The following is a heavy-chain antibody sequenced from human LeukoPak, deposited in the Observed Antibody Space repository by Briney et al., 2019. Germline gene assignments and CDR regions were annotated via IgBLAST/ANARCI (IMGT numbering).Heavy chain of an antibody. D-gene: IGHD3-16*01. CDR3: ATDNYGTLDY. Sequence: ASVKVSCKASGYTFTDYCIHWGRRAPGQGLEWMGWIDPRSGGTRCTQKFQGRVTMTRDTSISTVYLDLSGLTFDDTAVYYCATDNYGTLDYWGQGTLVTVSS. J-gene: IGHJ4*02. V-gene: IGHV1-2*02. CDR2: IDPRSGGT. CDR1: GYTFTDYC.